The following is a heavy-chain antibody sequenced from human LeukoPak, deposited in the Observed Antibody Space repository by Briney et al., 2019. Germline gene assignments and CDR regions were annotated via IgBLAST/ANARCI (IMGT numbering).Heavy chain of an antibody. CDR1: GFSVSNNY. Sequence: GGSLRLSCAASGFSVSNNYMSRVRQAPGKGLEWVSVIYSGDITYYTDSVKGRFTISRDNSKNTLYLQMNSLRAEDTAVYYCARGSGYSYGFPDYWGQGTLVTVSS. D-gene: IGHD5-18*01. CDR2: IYSGDIT. V-gene: IGHV3-53*01. J-gene: IGHJ4*02. CDR3: ARGSGYSYGFPDY.